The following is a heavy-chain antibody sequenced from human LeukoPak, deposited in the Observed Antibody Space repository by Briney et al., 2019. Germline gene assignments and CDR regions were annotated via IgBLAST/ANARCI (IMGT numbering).Heavy chain of an antibody. V-gene: IGHV6-1*01. CDR3: ARDVGTSGWHTFDY. Sequence: SQTLSLTCAISGDSVSSNNGAWNWIRQSPSRGLEWLGRTYYRSKWYNDFAPFMQGRITINPDTSKNQFSLQLYSVTPEDTAVYYCARDVGTSGWHTFDYWGQGTLVTVSS. J-gene: IGHJ4*02. CDR2: TYYRSKWYN. CDR1: GDSVSSNNGA. D-gene: IGHD6-19*01.